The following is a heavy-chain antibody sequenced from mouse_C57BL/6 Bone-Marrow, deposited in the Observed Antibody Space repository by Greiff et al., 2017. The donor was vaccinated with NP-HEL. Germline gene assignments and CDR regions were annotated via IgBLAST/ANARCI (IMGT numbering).Heavy chain of an antibody. CDR3: ARIGWFYAMDY. CDR2: ISSGSSTI. Sequence: EVKLMESGGGLVKPGGSLKLSCAASGFTFSDYGMHWVRQAPEKGLEWVAYISSGSSTIYYADTVKGRFTISRDNANNTLFLQMTSLRSEDTAMYYCARIGWFYAMDYWGQGTSVTVSS. CDR1: GFTFSDYG. V-gene: IGHV5-17*01. J-gene: IGHJ4*01. D-gene: IGHD2-3*01.